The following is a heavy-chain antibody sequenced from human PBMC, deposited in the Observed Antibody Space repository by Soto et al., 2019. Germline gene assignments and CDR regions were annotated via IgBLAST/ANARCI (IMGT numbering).Heavy chain of an antibody. D-gene: IGHD4-17*01. V-gene: IGHV4-30-4*01. CDR3: ARKHYGRNDY. J-gene: IGHJ4*02. CDR2: IYYSGST. Sequence: QVQLQESGPGLVKPSQHLSLTCTVSGASISSGAYYWSWLRQPPRKGLEWIGYIYYSGSTYYNPSLKRRITISLVRSTRQCSTKLSFVTAADPAVYYCARKHYGRNDYWGQATLFTVSS. CDR1: GASISSGAYY.